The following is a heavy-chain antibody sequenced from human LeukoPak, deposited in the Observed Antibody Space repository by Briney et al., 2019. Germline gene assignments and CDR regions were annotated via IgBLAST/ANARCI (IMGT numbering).Heavy chain of an antibody. Sequence: PGGSLRLSCAASGFTFSSYEMNWVRQAPGKGLEWVAFIRYDGSNKYYADSVKGRFTISRDNSKNTPYLQMNSLRAEDTAVYYCARDIPITMVRGVSFDYWGQGTLVTVSS. CDR2: IRYDGSNK. D-gene: IGHD3-10*01. V-gene: IGHV3-30*02. CDR1: GFTFSSYE. J-gene: IGHJ4*02. CDR3: ARDIPITMVRGVSFDY.